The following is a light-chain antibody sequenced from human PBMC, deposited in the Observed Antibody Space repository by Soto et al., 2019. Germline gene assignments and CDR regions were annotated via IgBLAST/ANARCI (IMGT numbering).Light chain of an antibody. V-gene: IGKV3-20*01. Sequence: EIVLTQSPGTLSLSPGERATRSCRASQSVSSSYLAWYQQKPGQAPRLLIFGASTRATGIPDRFSGSGSGTDFTLTINRLEPEDFAVYYCQQYGSSPTWTFGQGTKADIK. CDR3: QQYGSSPTWT. CDR1: QSVSSSY. CDR2: GAS. J-gene: IGKJ1*01.